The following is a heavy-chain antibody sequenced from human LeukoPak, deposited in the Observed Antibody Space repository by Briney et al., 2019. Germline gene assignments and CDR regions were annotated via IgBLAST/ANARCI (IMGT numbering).Heavy chain of an antibody. Sequence: KPSETLSLTCTVSGGSISSYYWSWIRQPPGKGLEWIGYIYYSGSTNYNPSLKSRVTISVDTSKNQFSLKLSSVTAADTAVYYCARRIAAAAPFDSWGQGTLVTVSS. CDR2: IYYSGST. V-gene: IGHV4-59*08. CDR1: GGSISSYY. J-gene: IGHJ5*01. CDR3: ARRIAAAAPFDS. D-gene: IGHD6-13*01.